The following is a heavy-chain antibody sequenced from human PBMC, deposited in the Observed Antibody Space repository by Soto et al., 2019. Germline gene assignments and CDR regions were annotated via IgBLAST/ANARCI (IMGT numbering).Heavy chain of an antibody. D-gene: IGHD3-3*01. CDR2: ISSSSSYI. CDR3: ATGTRFLEWLSG. J-gene: IGHJ4*02. Sequence: EVQLVESGGGLVKPGGSLRLSCAASGFTFSSYSMNWVRQAPGKGLEWVSSISSSSSYIYYADSVKGRFTISRDNAKNSLYLQMNSLRAEDTAVYYCATGTRFLEWLSGWGQGTLVTVSS. CDR1: GFTFSSYS. V-gene: IGHV3-21*01.